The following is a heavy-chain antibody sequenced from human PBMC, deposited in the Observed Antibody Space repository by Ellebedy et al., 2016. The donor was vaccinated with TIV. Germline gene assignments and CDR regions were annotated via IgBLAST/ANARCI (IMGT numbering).Heavy chain of an antibody. CDR2: INPNSGDT. Sequence: ASVKVSCXASGYMFTDYYMHWVRQAPGQGLEWMGWINPNSGDTNYAQKFQGRVTMTRDTSISTAYMELSRVRSDDTAMYYCAREGDLPRGNWFDPWGQGTLVTVSS. CDR3: AREGDLPRGNWFDP. J-gene: IGHJ5*02. CDR1: GYMFTDYY. D-gene: IGHD3-16*01. V-gene: IGHV1-2*02.